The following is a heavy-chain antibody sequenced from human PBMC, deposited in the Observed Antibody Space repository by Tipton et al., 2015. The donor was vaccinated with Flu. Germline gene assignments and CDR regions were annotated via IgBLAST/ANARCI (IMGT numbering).Heavy chain of an antibody. CDR3: ARRDNSNYMWDPKCWFDS. V-gene: IGHV4-38-2*01. J-gene: IGHJ5*01. D-gene: IGHD4-11*01. CDR1: GDSISSDYY. Sequence: TLSLTCAVSGDSISSDYYWGWIRQFPGKGLEWIGTVSRPGSTVYNPSLKSRVTISIDTSKNQFSLNMKSVTAADMAVYYCARRDNSNYMWDPKCWFDSWGKGTMV. CDR2: VSRPGST.